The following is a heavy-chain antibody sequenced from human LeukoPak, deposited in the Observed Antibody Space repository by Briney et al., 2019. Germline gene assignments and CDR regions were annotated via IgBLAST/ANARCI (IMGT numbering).Heavy chain of an antibody. CDR3: ARDKIVVVPAASYYYGMDV. Sequence: SETLSLTCTVSGGSISSYYWSWIRQPPGKGLERIGYIYYSGSTNYNPSLKSRVTISVDTSKNQFSLKLSSVTAADTAVYYCARDKIVVVPAASYYYGMDVWGQGTTVTVSS. CDR1: GGSISSYY. D-gene: IGHD2-2*01. CDR2: IYYSGST. J-gene: IGHJ6*02. V-gene: IGHV4-59*01.